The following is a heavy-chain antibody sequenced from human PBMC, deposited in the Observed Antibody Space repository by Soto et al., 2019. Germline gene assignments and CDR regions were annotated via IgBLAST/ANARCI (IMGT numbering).Heavy chain of an antibody. CDR1: GYTFTGYY. V-gene: IGHV1-2*04. D-gene: IGHD3-10*01. CDR3: ARSGYAMVRGDPPPGVFDY. CDR2: INPNSGGT. J-gene: IGHJ4*02. Sequence: ASVKVSCKASGYTFTGYYMHWVRQAPGQGLEWMGWINPNSGGTNYAQKFQGWVTMTRDTSISTAYMELSRLRSDDTAVYYCARSGYAMVRGDPPPGVFDYWGQGTLVTVSS.